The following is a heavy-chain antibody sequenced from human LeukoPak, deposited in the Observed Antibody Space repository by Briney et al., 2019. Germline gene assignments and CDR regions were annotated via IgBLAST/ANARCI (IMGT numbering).Heavy chain of an antibody. CDR3: VRARLERRISAFDS. Sequence: PSETLSLTCTVSDYPISSGYYWGWIRQPPGQGLEWIGIILQSGSTYYNPSLKSRVTISVDTSKNQFSLRLSSVTAADTAVYYCVRARLERRISAFDSWGQGTLVTVSS. CDR1: DYPISSGYY. J-gene: IGHJ4*02. D-gene: IGHD1-1*01. V-gene: IGHV4-38-2*02. CDR2: ILQSGST.